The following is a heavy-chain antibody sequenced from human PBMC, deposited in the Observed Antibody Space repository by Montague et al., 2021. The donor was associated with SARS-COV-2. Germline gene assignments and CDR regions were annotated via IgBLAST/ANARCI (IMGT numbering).Heavy chain of an antibody. J-gene: IGHJ4*02. CDR3: ARGAPGY. V-gene: IGHV4-34*01. D-gene: IGHD1-1*01. CDR1: GGSFSDYH. Sequence: SETLSLTCAVYGGSFSDYHWTWIRQSPGGGLEWIGQINYCGSTKYNPSLRSRVTISIDTSKNQFSLELTSVTAADTAVYYCARGAPGYWGQGTLVTVS. CDR2: INYCGST.